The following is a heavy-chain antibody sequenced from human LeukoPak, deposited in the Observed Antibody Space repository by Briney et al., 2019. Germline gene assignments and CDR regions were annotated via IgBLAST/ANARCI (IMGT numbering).Heavy chain of an antibody. CDR3: AKYRLVWLPVPAFDF. V-gene: IGHV3-7*01. J-gene: IGHJ4*02. CDR1: GFTFSSYW. D-gene: IGHD5-12*01. CDR2: MKQDGSET. Sequence: GGSLRLSCAASGFTFSSYWMTWVRQKPGRGLEWVANMKQDGSETNYVDSVKGRFTISRDNAKNSLYLQMNSLRAEDTAVYYCAKYRLVWLPVPAFDFWGQGTLVTVSS.